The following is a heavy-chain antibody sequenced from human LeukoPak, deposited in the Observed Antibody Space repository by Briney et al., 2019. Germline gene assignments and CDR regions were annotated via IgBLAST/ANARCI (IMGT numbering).Heavy chain of an antibody. V-gene: IGHV3-23*01. Sequence: GGSLRLTCAASGFTFSSYAMNWVRQAPGKGLEWVSVISGSGTSTDYADSVKGRFTISRDNAKTSLYLQMNSLRAEDTAVYYCARHCSSSSCYADYYYMDVWGKGTTVTISS. D-gene: IGHD2-2*01. CDR1: GFTFSSYA. CDR3: ARHCSSSSCYADYYYMDV. CDR2: ISGSGTST. J-gene: IGHJ6*03.